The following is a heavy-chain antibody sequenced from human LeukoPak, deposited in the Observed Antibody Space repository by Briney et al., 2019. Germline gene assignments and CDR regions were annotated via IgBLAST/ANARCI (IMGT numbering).Heavy chain of an antibody. J-gene: IGHJ4*02. Sequence: GSLRLSCAASGFTFSSYSMNWVRQAPGKGLEWVSYISSDGSIRYYADSVRGRFTIFRGNAKNSLYLQMNSLRAEDTAVYYCARKALTTDDYWGQGTLVTVSS. V-gene: IGHV3-48*01. CDR3: ARKALTTDDY. CDR1: GFTFSSYS. CDR2: ISSDGSIR. D-gene: IGHD4-11*01.